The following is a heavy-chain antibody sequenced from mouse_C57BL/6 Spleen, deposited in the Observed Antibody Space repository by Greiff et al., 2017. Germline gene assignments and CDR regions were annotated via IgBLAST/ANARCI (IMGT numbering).Heavy chain of an antibody. Sequence: EVKLMESGGGLVKPGGSLKLSCAASGFTFSDYGMHWVRQAPETGLEWVAYISSGSSTIYYADTVKGRFTISRDNAKNTLFLQMTSLRSEDTAMYYCARFPFAYWGQGTLVTVSA. J-gene: IGHJ3*01. CDR1: GFTFSDYG. V-gene: IGHV5-17*01. CDR2: ISSGSSTI. CDR3: ARFPFAY.